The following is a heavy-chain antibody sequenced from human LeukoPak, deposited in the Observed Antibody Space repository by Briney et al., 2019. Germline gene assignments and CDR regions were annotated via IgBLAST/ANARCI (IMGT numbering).Heavy chain of an antibody. CDR2: LYTSGGT. D-gene: IGHD1-26*01. J-gene: IGHJ3*02. CDR1: GGSISSYH. CDR3: ARSGSYANDAFHI. Sequence: SETLSLTCTVSGGSISSYHWSWIRQPAGKGLEWIGRLYTSGGTNYNPSLKSRVSMSVDTSKSQFSLELNSVTAADTAVYCCARSGSYANDAFHIWGQGTMVTVSS. V-gene: IGHV4-4*07.